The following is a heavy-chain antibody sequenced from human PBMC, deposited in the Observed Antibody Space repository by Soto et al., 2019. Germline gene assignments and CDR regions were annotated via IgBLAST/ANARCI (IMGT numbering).Heavy chain of an antibody. V-gene: IGHV2-5*02. Sequence: SGPTLVNPTQTLTLTCTFSGFSLSTSGVGVGWIRQPPGKALEWLALIYWDDDKRYSPSLKSRLTITKDTSKNQVVLTMTNMDPVDTATYYCAHSMDRPYYDYIWGRRKGYFDYWGQGTLVTVSS. CDR2: IYWDDDK. J-gene: IGHJ4*02. CDR3: AHSMDRPYYDYIWGRRKGYFDY. CDR1: GFSLSTSGVG. D-gene: IGHD3-16*01.